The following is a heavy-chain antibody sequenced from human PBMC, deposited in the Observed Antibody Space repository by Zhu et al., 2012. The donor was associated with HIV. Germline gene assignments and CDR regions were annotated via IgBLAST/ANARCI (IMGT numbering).Heavy chain of an antibody. CDR2: ITRTGSA. V-gene: IGHV4-34*02. J-gene: IGHJ6*03. Sequence: QVHLQQWGAGLLKPSETLSLTCAVSGGSLSNYCWSWIRQAPGRGLEWIGEITRTGSANYDPSLKSRVTMSLDTSKNQFSLKLTSVTAADTAVYYCARVGPFGPKYTFGYTRYYMDVWGKGTTVTV. D-gene: IGHD5-18*01. CDR1: GGSLSNYC. CDR3: ARVGPFGPKYTFGYTRYYMDV.